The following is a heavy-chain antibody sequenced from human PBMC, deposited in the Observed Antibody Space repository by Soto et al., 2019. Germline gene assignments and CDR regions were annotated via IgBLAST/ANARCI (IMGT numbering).Heavy chain of an antibody. V-gene: IGHV3-11*06. J-gene: IGHJ4*02. CDR3: VRGGGGGLFEH. CDR2: ISPKSTYR. D-gene: IGHD2-21*01. Sequence: QVHLVESGGGLVKPGGSLRLSSPTSGFPFSDYYMSWIRQAPGKGLEWLSHISPKSTYRNYADSVKGRFTISRDNTKSSLFLQMNSLGVEDTAVYYCVRGGGGGLFEHWGQGVLVTVSS. CDR1: GFPFSDYY.